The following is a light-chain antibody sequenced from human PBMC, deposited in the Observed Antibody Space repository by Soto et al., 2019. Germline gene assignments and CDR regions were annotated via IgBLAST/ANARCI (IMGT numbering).Light chain of an antibody. Sequence: DIQMTQSHSTLSASVGDRVTITCRASRSINTWLAWYQQKPGKAPQVLIYDASSLQSGVPSRFSGSGSGTEFTLTISSLQSDDIATYYGQQYQTYWTFGQGTKVDIK. CDR1: RSINTW. CDR2: DAS. J-gene: IGKJ1*01. V-gene: IGKV1-5*01. CDR3: QQYQTYWT.